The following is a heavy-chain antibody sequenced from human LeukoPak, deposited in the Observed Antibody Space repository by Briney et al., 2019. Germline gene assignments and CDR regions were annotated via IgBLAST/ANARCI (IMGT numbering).Heavy chain of an antibody. CDR1: GFIFSDYS. CDR2: ISSSSNTI. J-gene: IGHJ4*02. Sequence: GGSLRLSCAASGFIFSDYSMNWVRQAPGKGLEWISYISSSSNTIYYADSVKGRFTISRDNAKNALYLQMNSLRAEDTAVYYCARDIVGATNEPDYWGQGTLVTVSS. CDR3: ARDIVGATNEPDY. D-gene: IGHD1-26*01. V-gene: IGHV3-48*01.